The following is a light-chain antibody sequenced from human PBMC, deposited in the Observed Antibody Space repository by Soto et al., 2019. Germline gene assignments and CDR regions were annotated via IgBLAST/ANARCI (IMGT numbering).Light chain of an antibody. CDR2: EVS. CDR3: SSYTSGSTLVV. CDR1: SSDVGGYNY. Sequence: QSVLTQPASVSGSPGQSITISCTGTSSDVGGYNYVSWYQQHPGKAPKLMIYEVSNRPSEVSNRFSGSKSGNTASLTISGLQAEDGGNYYCSSYTSGSTLVVFGGGTKLTVL. V-gene: IGLV2-14*01. J-gene: IGLJ2*01.